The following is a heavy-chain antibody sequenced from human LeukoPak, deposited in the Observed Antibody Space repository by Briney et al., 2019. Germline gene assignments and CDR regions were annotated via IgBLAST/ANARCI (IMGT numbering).Heavy chain of an antibody. J-gene: IGHJ4*02. CDR1: GFTFDDYA. CDR2: ISWNSGSI. D-gene: IGHD3-22*01. Sequence: PGGSLRLSCAASGFTFDDYAMHWVRQAPGKGLEWVSGISWNSGSIGYADSVKGRFTISRDNSKNTLYLQMNSLRAEDTAVYYCARDMNYYDSSGYYSLDYWGQGTLVTVSS. V-gene: IGHV3-9*01. CDR3: ARDMNYYDSSGYYSLDY.